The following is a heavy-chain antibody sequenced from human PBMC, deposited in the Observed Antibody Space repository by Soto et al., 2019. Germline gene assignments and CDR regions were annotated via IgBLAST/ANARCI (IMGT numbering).Heavy chain of an antibody. D-gene: IGHD3-10*01. CDR1: GYTFTSYY. CDR2: INPSGGST. J-gene: IGHJ6*02. Sequence: VKVSCKASGYTFTSYYMHWVRQAPGQGLEWMGKINPSGGSTSYAQKFQGRVTMTRDTSTSTVYRELSSLRSEDTAVYYCAREVTVYYVSGSYYNEYYYYGMDVWGQGTTVTVSS. CDR3: AREVTVYYVSGSYYNEYYYYGMDV. V-gene: IGHV1-46*01.